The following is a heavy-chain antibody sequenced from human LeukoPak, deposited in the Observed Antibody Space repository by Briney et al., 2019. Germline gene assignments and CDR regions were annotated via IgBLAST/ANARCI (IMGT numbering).Heavy chain of an antibody. CDR1: GFTFSSYE. CDR2: ISSSGSTI. D-gene: IGHD3-22*01. CDR3: AREITMIVVVSVRYFDL. V-gene: IGHV3-48*03. J-gene: IGHJ2*01. Sequence: GGSLRLSCAASGFTFSSYEMNWVRQAPGKGLEWVSYISSSGSTIYYADSVKGRFTISRDNSKNTLYLQMNSLRAEDTAVYYCAREITMIVVVSVRYFDLWGRGTLVTVSS.